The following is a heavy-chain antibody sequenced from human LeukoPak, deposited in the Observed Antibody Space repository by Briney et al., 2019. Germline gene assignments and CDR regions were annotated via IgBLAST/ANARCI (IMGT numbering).Heavy chain of an antibody. J-gene: IGHJ4*02. CDR2: INWSGGST. V-gene: IGHV3-20*04. CDR1: GFTFDDYG. CDR3: AKDISAVAGPFDY. D-gene: IGHD6-19*01. Sequence: GGSLRLSCAASGFTFDDYGMSWVRQAPGKGLEWVSGINWSGGSTGYADSVKGRFTISRDNAKNSLYLQMNSLRAEDTALYYCAKDISAVAGPFDYWGQGTLVTVSS.